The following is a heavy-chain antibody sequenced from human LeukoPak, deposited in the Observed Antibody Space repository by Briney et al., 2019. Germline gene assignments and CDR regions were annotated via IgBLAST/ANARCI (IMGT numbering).Heavy chain of an antibody. CDR1: GGSISSSSYY. V-gene: IGHV4-39*01. CDR3: ARHEAQDFDY. CDR2: IYYSGTT. Sequence: SETLSLTCTVSGGSISSSSYYWGWIRQPPGKGLEWIGSIYYSGTTYYSSSLKSRVIISVDTSKDQFSLKLSSVTATDTAVYYCARHEAQDFDYWGQGTLVTVSS. J-gene: IGHJ4*02.